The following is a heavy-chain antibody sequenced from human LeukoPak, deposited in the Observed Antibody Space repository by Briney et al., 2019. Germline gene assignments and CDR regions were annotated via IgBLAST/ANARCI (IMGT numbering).Heavy chain of an antibody. D-gene: IGHD2-21*02. J-gene: IGHJ4*02. CDR3: ARSGGDAIRPFDY. V-gene: IGHV1-46*01. CDR1: GYTFISYF. CDR2: INPSGGST. Sequence: ASVKVSCKASGYTFISYFIHWVRQAAGQGLEWMGIINPSGGSTRYAQKFQGRVTMTRDTSTSTVYMEMSSLRSEDTAVYYCARSGGDAIRPFDYWGQGTLVTVSS.